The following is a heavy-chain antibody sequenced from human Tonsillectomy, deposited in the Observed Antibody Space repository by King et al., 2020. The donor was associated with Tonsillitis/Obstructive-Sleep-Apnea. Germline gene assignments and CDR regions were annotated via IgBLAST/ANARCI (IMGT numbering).Heavy chain of an antibody. D-gene: IGHD3-10*01. CDR1: GFTFSTYA. J-gene: IGHJ4*02. CDR3: ARGDGPESYLIDS. V-gene: IGHV3-30*01. CDR2: MSSDESNK. Sequence: VQLVESGGGVVQPGRSLRLSCAASGFTFSTYAMHWARQAPGKGLEWVALMSSDESNKQYVDSVKGRFTISRDNSQNTLYLQMNSLRTEYTTMYYCARGDGPESYLIDSWGQGTLVNVSS.